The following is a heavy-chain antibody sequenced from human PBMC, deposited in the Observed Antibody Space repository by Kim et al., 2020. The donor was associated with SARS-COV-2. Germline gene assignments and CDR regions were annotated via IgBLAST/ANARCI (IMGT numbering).Heavy chain of an antibody. CDR3: ARSEGLGSSTSWYEYFQH. V-gene: IGHV3-66*02. CDR1: GFTVSSNY. Sequence: GGSLRLSCAASGFTVSSNYMSWVRQAPGKGLEWVSVIYSGGSTYYADSVKGRFTISRDNSKNTLYLQMNSLRAEDTAVYYCARSEGLGSSTSWYEYFQHWGQGTLVTVSS. J-gene: IGHJ1*01. D-gene: IGHD2-2*01. CDR2: IYSGGST.